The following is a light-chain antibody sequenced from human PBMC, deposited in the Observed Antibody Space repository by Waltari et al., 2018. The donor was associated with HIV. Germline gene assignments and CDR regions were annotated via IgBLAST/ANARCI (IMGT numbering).Light chain of an antibody. CDR3: HSRDSNSDHYV. CDR2: CE. V-gene: IGLV3-19*01. CDR1: SLRSFF. J-gene: IGLJ1*01. Sequence: SSELTQDPVVSVALGQTIKITCQGDSLRSFFCELVSSEARAGPCACRLWCESATSGIPDRFSASNSRNTSSLSISDSQAVDEADYYCHSRDSNSDHYVFGGGTRVIV.